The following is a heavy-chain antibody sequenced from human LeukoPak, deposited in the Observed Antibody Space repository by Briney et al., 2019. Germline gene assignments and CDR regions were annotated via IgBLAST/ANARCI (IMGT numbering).Heavy chain of an antibody. J-gene: IGHJ4*02. D-gene: IGHD3-10*01. V-gene: IGHV3-30*04. Sequence: GRSLRLSCAASGFTFSSYAMHWVRQAPGKGLEWVAVISYDGSNKYYADSVKGRFTISRDNSKNTLYLQMNSLRAEDTAVYYCASEYGAPFDYWGQGTLVTVSS. CDR1: GFTFSSYA. CDR2: ISYDGSNK. CDR3: ASEYGAPFDY.